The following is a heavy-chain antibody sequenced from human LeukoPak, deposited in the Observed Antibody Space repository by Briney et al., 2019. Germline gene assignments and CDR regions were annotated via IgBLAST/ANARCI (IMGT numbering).Heavy chain of an antibody. D-gene: IGHD6-13*01. Sequence: GGSLRLSCAASGFIFSNYAMSWVSQAPGKGLEWVSAISGSGDSTDYADSVKGRFTISRDNPKNTQYLQMNSLRAEDTAVYYCAKVMIIAAAGNGYYFDYWGQGTLVTVSS. V-gene: IGHV3-23*01. J-gene: IGHJ4*02. CDR3: AKVMIIAAAGNGYYFDY. CDR2: ISGSGDST. CDR1: GFIFSNYA.